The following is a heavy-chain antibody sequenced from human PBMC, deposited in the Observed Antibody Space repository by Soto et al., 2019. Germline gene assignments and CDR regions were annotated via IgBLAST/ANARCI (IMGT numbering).Heavy chain of an antibody. CDR1: GGSISSSSYY. J-gene: IGHJ5*02. CDR3: ARLGVVVVPAGWFDP. Sequence: QLQLQESGPGLVKPSETLSLTCTVSGGSISSSSYYWGWIRQPPGKGLEWIGSIYYSGSTYYNPSLKSRVTISVDTSMNQFSLKLSSVTAADTAVYYCARLGVVVVPAGWFDPWGQGTLVTVSS. D-gene: IGHD2-2*01. V-gene: IGHV4-39*01. CDR2: IYYSGST.